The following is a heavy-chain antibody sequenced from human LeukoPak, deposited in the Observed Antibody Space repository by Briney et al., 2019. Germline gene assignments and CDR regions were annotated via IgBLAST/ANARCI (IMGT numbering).Heavy chain of an antibody. CDR3: ARVAPLWFGERTDYYYYYGMDV. CDR2: IYYSGST. V-gene: IGHV4-31*03. Sequence: PSQTLSLTCTVSGVSISSGGYYWSWIRLHPGKGLEWIGYIYYSGSTYYNPSLKSRVTISVDTSKNQFSLKLSSVTAADTAVYYCARVAPLWFGERTDYYYYYGMDVWGQGTTVTVSS. D-gene: IGHD3-10*01. CDR1: GVSISSGGYY. J-gene: IGHJ6*02.